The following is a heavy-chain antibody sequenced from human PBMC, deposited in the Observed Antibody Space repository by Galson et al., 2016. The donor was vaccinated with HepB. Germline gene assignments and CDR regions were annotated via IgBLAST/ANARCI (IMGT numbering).Heavy chain of an antibody. CDR1: GYTFTSYG. Sequence: SVKVSCKASGYTFTSYGITWVRQAPGQGLEWMGWISAYNGNTNYAQKLQGRVTMTTDTSTGTAYMELRSLRCDDTAVYYCARGCTSTRCYTAFDPWGQGTLVTVSS. CDR3: ARGCTSTRCYTAFDP. D-gene: IGHD2-2*02. J-gene: IGHJ5*02. CDR2: ISAYNGNT. V-gene: IGHV1-18*01.